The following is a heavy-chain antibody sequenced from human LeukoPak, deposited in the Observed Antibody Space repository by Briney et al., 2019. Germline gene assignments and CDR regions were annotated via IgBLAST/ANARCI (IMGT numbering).Heavy chain of an antibody. V-gene: IGHV4-34*01. CDR1: GGSFSGYY. CDR3: ARMYAMVRGVGWFDP. J-gene: IGHJ5*02. Sequence: SETLSLTCAVYGGSFSGYYWSWIRQPPGKGLEWIGEINHSGSTNYNPSLKSRVTISVDTSKNQFSLKLSSVTAADTAVYYCARMYAMVRGVGWFDPWGQGTLVTVSS. CDR2: INHSGST. D-gene: IGHD3-10*01.